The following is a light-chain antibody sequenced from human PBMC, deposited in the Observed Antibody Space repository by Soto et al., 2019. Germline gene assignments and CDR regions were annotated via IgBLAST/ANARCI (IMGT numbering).Light chain of an antibody. CDR3: QQYGDWPPET. J-gene: IGKJ2*01. CDR1: QSVSRN. CDR2: GAS. Sequence: EVVLTQSPATLSVSPGDRATLSCRASQSVSRNLAWYQQKPGQAPRLLIYGASTRATGVPARFSGSGSATEFTLCISSLQAEDVAVYYCQQYGDWPPETFGQGTKLEI. V-gene: IGKV3-15*01.